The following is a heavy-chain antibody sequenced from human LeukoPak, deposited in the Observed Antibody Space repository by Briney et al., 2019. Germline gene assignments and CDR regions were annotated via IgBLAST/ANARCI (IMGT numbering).Heavy chain of an antibody. CDR1: GFTFSSYA. CDR3: AEETSTSLWFGDP. V-gene: IGHV3-30*18. Sequence: PGGSLRLSCAASGFTFSSYAMSWVRQAPGKGLEWVAVISYDGSNKYYADSVKGRFTISRDNSKNTLYLQMNSLRAEDTAVYYCAEETSTSLWFGDPWGQGTLVTVSS. J-gene: IGHJ5*02. D-gene: IGHD3-10*01. CDR2: ISYDGSNK.